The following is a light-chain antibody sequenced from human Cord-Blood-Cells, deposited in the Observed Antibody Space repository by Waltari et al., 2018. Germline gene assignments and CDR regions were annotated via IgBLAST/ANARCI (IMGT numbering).Light chain of an antibody. Sequence: EIVLTQSPATLSLSPGDRATLSCRASQSARSYLAWYQQKPGQAPRLLIYDASNRATGIPARFSGSGSGTDFTLTISSLEPEDFAVYYCQQRSNWPPLTFGGGTKVEIK. CDR3: QQRSNWPPLT. J-gene: IGKJ4*01. CDR1: QSARSY. V-gene: IGKV3-11*01. CDR2: DAS.